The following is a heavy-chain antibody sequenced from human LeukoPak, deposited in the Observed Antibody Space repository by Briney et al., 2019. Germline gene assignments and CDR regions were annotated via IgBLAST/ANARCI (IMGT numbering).Heavy chain of an antibody. J-gene: IGHJ2*01. CDR1: GGSIFSYY. V-gene: IGHV4-4*09. Sequence: SETLSLTCTVSGGSIFSYYFNWIRQPPGKGLEWIGYIYSNGITSYNPSLRSRSTISIATSKNQFSLRLTSVTAADTATYYCAGRAYYDSSGYYPASGYFDLWGRGTLVTVSS. CDR2: IYSNGIT. CDR3: AGRAYYDSSGYYPASGYFDL. D-gene: IGHD3-22*01.